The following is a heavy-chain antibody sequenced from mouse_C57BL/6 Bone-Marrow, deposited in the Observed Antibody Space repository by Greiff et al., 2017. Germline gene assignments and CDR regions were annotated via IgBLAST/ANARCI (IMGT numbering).Heavy chain of an antibody. D-gene: IGHD4-1*01. CDR2: LYPRSGNT. CDR3: ASSNWDGFYYFDY. CDR1: GYTFTSYG. J-gene: IGHJ2*01. V-gene: IGHV1-81*01. Sequence: VQLQQSGAELARPGASVKLSCKASGYTFTSYGISWVKQRTGQGLEWIGELYPRSGNTYYNEKFKGKATLTADKSSSTAYMELRSLTSEDSAVXFCASSNWDGFYYFDYWGQGTTLTVSS.